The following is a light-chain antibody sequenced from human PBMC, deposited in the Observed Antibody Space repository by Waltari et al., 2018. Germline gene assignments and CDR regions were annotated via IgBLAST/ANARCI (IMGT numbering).Light chain of an antibody. J-gene: IGKJ1*01. CDR3: QQYNTGPPCT. CDR2: GAS. CDR1: QSISFN. Sequence: EIVMTQSPATLSVSPGERATLSCRASQSISFNLAWYQQKPGQAPRLLIYGASTRASGIPARFSGSGSGTDFSLTISSLQSEDFAVYFCQQYNTGPPCTFGQGTKVEDK. V-gene: IGKV3-15*01.